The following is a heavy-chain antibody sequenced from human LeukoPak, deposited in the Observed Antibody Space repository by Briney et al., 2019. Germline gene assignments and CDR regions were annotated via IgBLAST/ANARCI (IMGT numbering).Heavy chain of an antibody. J-gene: IGHJ4*02. CDR2: IIPILGIA. V-gene: IGHV1-69*04. Sequence: GASVKVSCKASGGTFSSYTISWVRQAPGQGLEWMERIIPILGIANYAQKFQGRVTITADKSTSTAYMELSSLRSEDTAVYYCAREGSGSSWYGELDYWGQGTLVTVSS. CDR1: GGTFSSYT. D-gene: IGHD6-13*01. CDR3: AREGSGSSWYGELDY.